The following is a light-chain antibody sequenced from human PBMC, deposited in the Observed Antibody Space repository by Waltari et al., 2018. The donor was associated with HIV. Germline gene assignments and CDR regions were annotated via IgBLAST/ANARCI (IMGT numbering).Light chain of an antibody. CDR3: TSYAGRNTFV. CDR2: EVF. Sequence: QSALTQPPSASGSPGQSVTISCTGKTSDVGAYNYVSWYQQHPGKAPKLMIYEVFKRPSGVPGRFAGSKSGNQAALTVCGLQAEDEADYYCTSYAGRNTFVFGGGTKLTVL. V-gene: IGLV2-8*01. J-gene: IGLJ2*01. CDR1: TSDVGAYNY.